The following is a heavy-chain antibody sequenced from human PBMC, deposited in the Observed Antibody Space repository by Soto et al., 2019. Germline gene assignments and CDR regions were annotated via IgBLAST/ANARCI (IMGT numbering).Heavy chain of an antibody. V-gene: IGHV3-30*18. CDR1: GFTFSSYG. D-gene: IGHD5-18*01. CDR2: ISYDGSNK. Sequence: RRLSCAASGFTFSSYGMHWVRQAPGKGLEWVAVISYDGSNKYYADPVKGRFTISRDNSKNTLYLQMNSLRAEDTAVYYCAKDRAMVTIDYWGQGTLVTVSS. J-gene: IGHJ4*02. CDR3: AKDRAMVTIDY.